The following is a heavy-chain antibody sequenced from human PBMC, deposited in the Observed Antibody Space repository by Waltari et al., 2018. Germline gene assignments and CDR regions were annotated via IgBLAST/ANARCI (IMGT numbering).Heavy chain of an antibody. D-gene: IGHD3-16*02. CDR2: ISGSSSST. CDR3: AKVEGGIVTRYYALDI. J-gene: IGHJ3*02. CDR1: GFTFGNSA. V-gene: IGHV3-23*01. Sequence: EVQLLESGGGLVQPGGSLRLCCAASGFTFGNSALSWVRQAPGKGLEWISGISGSSSSTYYADSVKGRFTISRDNSKNTLYLQMNSLRVEDTAVYFCAKVEGGIVTRYYALDIWGQGTMVTVSS.